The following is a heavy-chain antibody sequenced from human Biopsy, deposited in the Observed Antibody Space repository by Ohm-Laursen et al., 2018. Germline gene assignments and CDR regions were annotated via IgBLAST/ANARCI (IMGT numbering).Heavy chain of an antibody. D-gene: IGHD6-19*01. V-gene: IGHV3-33*01. CDR2: IWYDGSKK. Sequence: SLRLSCAASGLSFSTYGMHWVRQAPGKGLEWVAVIWYDGSKKYYADSVKGRFTITRDNSKNTLYLQMNRLRAEDTAVYYCASDRDSSGSFRWNHWGQGTLVTVSS. CDR3: ASDRDSSGSFRWNH. J-gene: IGHJ5*02. CDR1: GLSFSTYG.